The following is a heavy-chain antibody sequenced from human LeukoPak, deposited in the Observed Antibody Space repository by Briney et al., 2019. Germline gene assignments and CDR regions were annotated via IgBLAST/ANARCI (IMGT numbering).Heavy chain of an antibody. V-gene: IGHV3-53*01. CDR2: IYSGGGT. D-gene: IGHD2-2*02. CDR3: ARWACSSASCYNDY. Sequence: GGSLRLSCAASGFTVSSNYMSWVRQAPGKGLEWVSVIYSGGGTCYADSVKGRFTISRDNSKNTLYLQMNSLRAEDTAVYYCARWACSSASCYNDYWGQGTLVTVSS. J-gene: IGHJ4*02. CDR1: GFTVSSNY.